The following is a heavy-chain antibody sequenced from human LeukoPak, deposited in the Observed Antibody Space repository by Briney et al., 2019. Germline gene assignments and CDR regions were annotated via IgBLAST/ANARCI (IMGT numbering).Heavy chain of an antibody. V-gene: IGHV4-39*01. D-gene: IGHD5-12*01. CDR1: GGSISSSSYY. Sequence: SETLSLTCTVSGGSISSSSYYWGWIRQPPGKGLEWIGSIYYSGSTYYNPSLKSRVTISVDTSKNQFSLKLSSVTAADTAVYYGAGHSGYDSGRIDYWGQGTLVTVSS. CDR2: IYYSGST. CDR3: AGHSGYDSGRIDY. J-gene: IGHJ4*02.